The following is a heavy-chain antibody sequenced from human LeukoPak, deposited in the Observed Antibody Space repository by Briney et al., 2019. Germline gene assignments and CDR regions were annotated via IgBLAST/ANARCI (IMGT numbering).Heavy chain of an antibody. D-gene: IGHD3-10*01. CDR3: ARGETIVRGVHNY. CDR1: GFTFSDYY. J-gene: IGHJ4*02. CDR2: ISSSGRTI. Sequence: NPWGSLRPSFAASGFTFSDYYMSGSRQAPGKGREWVSYISSSGRTIYYADSVKGRFTISRDNAKNTLSVQMESMRAEDTDVYYCARGETIVRGVHNYWGQGNLVPVSS. V-gene: IGHV3-11*01.